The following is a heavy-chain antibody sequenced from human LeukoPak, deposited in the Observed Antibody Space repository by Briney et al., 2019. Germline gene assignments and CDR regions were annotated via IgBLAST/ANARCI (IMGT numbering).Heavy chain of an antibody. Sequence: ASVTVSCTASGGTFSSYAISWVRQAPGQGLEWMGGIIPIFGTANYAQKFQGRVTITADESTSTAYMELSSLRSEDTAVYYCASSEGGSSGWYSVPHNYYYYYGMDVWGQGTTVTVSS. CDR1: GGTFSSYA. D-gene: IGHD6-19*01. CDR3: ASSEGGSSGWYSVPHNYYYYYGMDV. J-gene: IGHJ6*02. CDR2: IIPIFGTA. V-gene: IGHV1-69*13.